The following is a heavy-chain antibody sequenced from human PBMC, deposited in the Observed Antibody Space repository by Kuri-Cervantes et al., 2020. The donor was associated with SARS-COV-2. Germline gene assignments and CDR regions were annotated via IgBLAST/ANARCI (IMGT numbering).Heavy chain of an antibody. CDR1: GIIFSSHS. J-gene: IGHJ5*02. CDR3: SKDAEQWLVPERNWFDP. D-gene: IGHD6-19*01. V-gene: IGHV3-48*01. Sequence: GESLKISCAASGIIFSSHSMNWVREAPGKGLEWVSYISSSSSTIYYADSVKGRFTISRDNSKDTLYLQMNSLRAEDTAVYYCSKDAEQWLVPERNWFDPWGQGTLVTVSS. CDR2: ISSSSSTI.